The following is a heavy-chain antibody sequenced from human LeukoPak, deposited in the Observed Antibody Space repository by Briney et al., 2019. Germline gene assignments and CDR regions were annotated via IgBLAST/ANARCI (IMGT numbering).Heavy chain of an antibody. V-gene: IGHV3-21*01. CDR1: GFTFSSYS. J-gene: IGHJ4*02. Sequence: GGSLGLSCAASGFTFSSYSMNWVRQAPGKGLEWVSSISSSSSYIYYADSVKGRFTISRDNAKNSLYLQMNSLRAGDTAVYYCARDEGPHSFDYWGQGTLVTVSS. CDR3: ARDEGPHSFDY. CDR2: ISSSSSYI.